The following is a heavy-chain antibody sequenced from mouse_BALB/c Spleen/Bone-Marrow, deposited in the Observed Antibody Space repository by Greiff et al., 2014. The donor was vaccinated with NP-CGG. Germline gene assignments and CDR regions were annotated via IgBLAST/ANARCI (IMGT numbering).Heavy chain of an antibody. CDR1: GSAFSSYD. J-gene: IGHJ3*02. Sequence: EVKLMESGGGLVEPGGSLKLSCAASGSAFSSYDMSWVRQTPEKRLEWVAYISSGGGSTYYADTVKGRFTISRDNAKNTLYLQMSSLKSEDTAMYYCARQILRGFGYWGQGTPVTVSA. CDR3: ARQILRGFGY. D-gene: IGHD1-1*01. V-gene: IGHV5-12-1*01. CDR2: ISSGGGST.